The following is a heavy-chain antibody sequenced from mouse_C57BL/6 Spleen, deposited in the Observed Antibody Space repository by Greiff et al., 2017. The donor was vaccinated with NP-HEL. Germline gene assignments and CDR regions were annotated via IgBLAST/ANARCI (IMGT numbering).Heavy chain of an antibody. V-gene: IGHV14-3*01. CDR2: IDPANGNT. J-gene: IGHJ4*01. Sequence: EVQLQQSVAELVRPGASVKLSCTASGFNIKNTYMHWVKQRPEQGLEWIGRIDPANGNTKYDPKFQGKATLTADTSSNTAYLQLSSLTSEDTAIYYCATPSYYGSRYYAMDYWGQGTSVTVSS. D-gene: IGHD1-1*01. CDR1: GFNIKNTY. CDR3: ATPSYYGSRYYAMDY.